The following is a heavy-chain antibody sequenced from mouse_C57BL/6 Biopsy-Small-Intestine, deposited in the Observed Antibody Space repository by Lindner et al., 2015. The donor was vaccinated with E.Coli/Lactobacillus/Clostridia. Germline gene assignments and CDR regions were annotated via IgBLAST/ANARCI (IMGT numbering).Heavy chain of an antibody. CDR1: GYAFSSSW. CDR3: ARKELRLGYFDY. D-gene: IGHD3-2*02. J-gene: IGHJ2*01. Sequence: VQLQESGPELMKPGASVKISCKASGYAFSSSWMNWVKQRPGKGLEWIGRIYPGDGDTNYNGKFKGKATLTADKSSSTAYMQLSSLTPEDSAVYFCARKELRLGYFDYWGQGTTLTVSS. V-gene: IGHV1-82*01. CDR2: IYPGDGDT.